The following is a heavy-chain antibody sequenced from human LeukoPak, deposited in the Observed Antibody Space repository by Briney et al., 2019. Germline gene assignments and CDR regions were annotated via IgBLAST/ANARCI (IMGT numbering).Heavy chain of an antibody. J-gene: IGHJ4*02. V-gene: IGHV1-2*04. CDR1: GYTFTGYY. Sequence: ASVKVSCKASGYTFTGYYMHWVRQAPGQGLEWMGWINPNSGGTNYAQTFQGWVTMTRDTSISTAYMELSRLRSDDTAVYYCARGIGMATVTTKYYFDYWGQGTLVTVSS. CDR3: ARGIGMATVTTKYYFDY. D-gene: IGHD4-17*01. CDR2: INPNSGGT.